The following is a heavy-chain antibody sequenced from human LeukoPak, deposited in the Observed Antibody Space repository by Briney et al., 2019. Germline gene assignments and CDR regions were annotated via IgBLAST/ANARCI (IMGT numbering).Heavy chain of an antibody. CDR2: MNPNSGNT. V-gene: IGHV1-8*01. Sequence: GASVNVSCKASGYTFTSYDINWVRQAAGQGLEWMGWMNPNSGNTGYAQKFQGRVTMTRNTSISTAYMELSSLRSEDTAVYYCARSRGHDAFDIWGQGTMVTVSS. D-gene: IGHD3-10*01. J-gene: IGHJ3*02. CDR1: GYTFTSYD. CDR3: ARSRGHDAFDI.